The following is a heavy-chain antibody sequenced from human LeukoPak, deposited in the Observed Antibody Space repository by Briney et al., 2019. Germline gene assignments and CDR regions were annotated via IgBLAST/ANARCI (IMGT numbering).Heavy chain of an antibody. J-gene: IGHJ4*02. CDR1: GGTFSSYA. D-gene: IGHD2-15*01. CDR3: VRGDYCSGGSCLLDY. CDR2: IIPIFGTA. V-gene: IGHV1-69*01. Sequence: GSSVKVSCKASGGTFSSYAISWVRQAPGQGLEWMGGIIPIFGTANYAQKFQGRVTITADESTSTAYMELSSLRSEDTAVCYCVRGDYCSGGSCLLDYWGQGTLVTVSS.